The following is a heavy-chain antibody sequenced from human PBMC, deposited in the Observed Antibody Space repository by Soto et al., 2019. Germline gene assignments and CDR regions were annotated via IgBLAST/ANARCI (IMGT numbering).Heavy chain of an antibody. V-gene: IGHV3-66*01. CDR2: IYSGGST. J-gene: IGHJ4*02. D-gene: IGHD2-21*02. Sequence: EVQLVESGGGLVQPGGSLRLSCAASGFTVSSNYMSWVRQAPGKGLEWVSVIYSGGSTYYADSVKGRFTISRDNSKNTLYLQMNSLRAEDTAVYYCARDLVFGGDDQTFDYWGQGTLVTVSS. CDR3: ARDLVFGGDDQTFDY. CDR1: GFTVSSNY.